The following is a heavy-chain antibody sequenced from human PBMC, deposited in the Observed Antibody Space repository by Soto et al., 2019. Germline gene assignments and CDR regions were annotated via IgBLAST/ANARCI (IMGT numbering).Heavy chain of an antibody. D-gene: IGHD6-13*01. CDR2: INAGNGNT. CDR1: GYTFTSYA. CDR3: ASFGAYSSSWYGYFQH. V-gene: IGHV1-3*01. J-gene: IGHJ1*01. Sequence: ASVKVSCKASGYTFTSYAMYCVRQAPGQRLEWMGWINAGNGNTKYSQKFQGRVTITRDTSASTAYMELSSLRSEDTAVYYCASFGAYSSSWYGYFQHWGQGTLVTVSS.